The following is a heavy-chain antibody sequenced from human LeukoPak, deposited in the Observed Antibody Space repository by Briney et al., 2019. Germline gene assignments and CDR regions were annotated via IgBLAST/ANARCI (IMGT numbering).Heavy chain of an antibody. V-gene: IGHV4-34*01. J-gene: IGHJ6*02. CDR3: ARVSLWSGPYYYYGMDV. CDR2: INHSGST. D-gene: IGHD3-10*01. Sequence: PSETLSLTCAVSGGSISGDYWSWIRQPPGKGLEWVGEINHSGSTNYNPSLKSRVTISVDTSKNQFSLKLRSVTAADTAVYYCARVSLWSGPYYYYGMDVWGQGTTVTVSS. CDR1: GGSISGDY.